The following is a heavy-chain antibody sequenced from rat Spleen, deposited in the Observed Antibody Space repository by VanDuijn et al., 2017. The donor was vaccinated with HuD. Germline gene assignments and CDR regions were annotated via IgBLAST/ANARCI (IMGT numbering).Heavy chain of an antibody. CDR1: GFNLSDYA. Sequence: EVQLVESGGGLVQPGRSLRLSCAASGFNLSDYAMAWVRQAPKKGLEWVASISPSGGSTYYRDSVKGRFTLSRDNAKSTLYLQMDSLRSEDTATYYCATDRATEGIGDYWGQGVMVTVSS. CDR3: ATDRATEGIGDY. V-gene: IGHV5-19*01. J-gene: IGHJ2*01. CDR2: ISPSGGST. D-gene: IGHD1-11*01.